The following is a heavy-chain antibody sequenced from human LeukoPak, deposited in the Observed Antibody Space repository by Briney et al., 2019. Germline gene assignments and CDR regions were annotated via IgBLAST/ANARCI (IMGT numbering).Heavy chain of an antibody. J-gene: IGHJ6*02. CDR2: INPNSGGT. V-gene: IGHV1-2*02. CDR1: GYTFTGYY. D-gene: IGHD4-17*01. CDR3: ARVTTVTTYFYYYGMDV. Sequence: ASVKVSCKASGYTFTGYYMHWVRQAPGQGLEWMGWINPNSGGTNYAQKFQGGVTMTRDTSISTAYMELSRLRSDDTAVYYCARVTTVTTYFYYYGMDVWGQGTTVTVSS.